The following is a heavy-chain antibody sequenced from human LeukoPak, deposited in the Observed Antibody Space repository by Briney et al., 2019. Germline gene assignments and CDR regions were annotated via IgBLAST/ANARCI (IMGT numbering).Heavy chain of an antibody. CDR2: IYPGDSDT. CDR1: GYSFTSYG. Sequence: GESLKISCKGSGYSFTSYGIGWVRQMPGKGLEWMGIIYPGDSDTRYSPSFQGQVTISADKSISTAYLQWSSLKASDTAMYYCARRTHCSSTSCYSEGWFDPWGQGTLVTVSS. V-gene: IGHV5-51*01. J-gene: IGHJ5*02. CDR3: ARRTHCSSTSCYSEGWFDP. D-gene: IGHD2-2*01.